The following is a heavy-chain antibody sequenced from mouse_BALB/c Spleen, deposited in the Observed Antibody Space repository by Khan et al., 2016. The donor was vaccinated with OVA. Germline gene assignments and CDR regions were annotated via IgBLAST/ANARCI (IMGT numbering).Heavy chain of an antibody. V-gene: IGHV1-69*02. D-gene: IGHD1-1*01. CDR3: ARSYYYGSSTWFAY. CDR2: IDPSDSHT. CDR1: GYTFSSYW. Sequence: QVQLKESGAELVKPGASVKLSCKASGYTFSSYWMHWVKQRPGQGLEWIGEIDPSDSHTNYNQKFKGKATLNVDKSSNTAYMHLSSLTSEDSAVYYCARSYYYGSSTWFAYWGQGTLVTVSA. J-gene: IGHJ3*01.